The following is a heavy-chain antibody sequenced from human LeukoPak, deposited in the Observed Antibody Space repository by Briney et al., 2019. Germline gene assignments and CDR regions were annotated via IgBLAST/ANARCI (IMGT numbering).Heavy chain of an antibody. CDR3: ARSPSVTIFGVVIIGYFDY. Sequence: SETLSLTCAVYGGSFSGYYWSWIRQPPGKGLEWIGEINHSGSTNYNPSLKSRVTISVATSKNQFSLKLSSVTAADTAVYYCARSPSVTIFGVVIIGYFDYWGQGTLVTVSS. D-gene: IGHD3-3*01. J-gene: IGHJ4*02. CDR1: GGSFSGYY. CDR2: INHSGST. V-gene: IGHV4-34*01.